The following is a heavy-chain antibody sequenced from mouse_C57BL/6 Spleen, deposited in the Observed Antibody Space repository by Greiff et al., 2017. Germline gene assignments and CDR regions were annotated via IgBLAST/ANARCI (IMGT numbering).Heavy chain of an antibody. CDR1: GFTFSDYY. CDR3: ARSLLGREYYFDY. D-gene: IGHD2-1*01. Sequence: EVKLVESEGGLVQPGSSMKLSCTASGFTFSDYYMAWVRQVPEKGLEWVANINYDGSSTYYLDSLKSRFIISRDNAKNILYLQMSSLKSEDTATYYCARSLLGREYYFDYWGQGTTLTVSS. CDR2: INYDGSST. V-gene: IGHV5-16*01. J-gene: IGHJ2*01.